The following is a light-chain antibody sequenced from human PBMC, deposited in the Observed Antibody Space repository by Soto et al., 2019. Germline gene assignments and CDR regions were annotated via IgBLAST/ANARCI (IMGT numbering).Light chain of an antibody. CDR3: QQLNSYPLT. J-gene: IGKJ4*01. V-gene: IGKV1-9*01. Sequence: DIQLTQSPSFLSASVGDRVTITCRASQGISSYLAWYQQKPGKAPKLLIYAASTLQSGVPSRFSGSGSGTEFTLTISSLQHEDVAPYYCQQLNSYPLTFGGGTKVEIK. CDR1: QGISSY. CDR2: AAS.